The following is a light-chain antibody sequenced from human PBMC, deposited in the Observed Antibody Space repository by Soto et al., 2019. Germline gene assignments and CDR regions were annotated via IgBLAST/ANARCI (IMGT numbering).Light chain of an antibody. Sequence: DIQMTQSPSSLSASVGDIVTITCRASQGISSYLAWYQQKPGKVPKLLIYAASTLQSGVPSRFSGSGSGTDFTLTISSLQPEDVATYYCQKYNSAPSFGQGTRLEIK. CDR2: AAS. J-gene: IGKJ5*01. V-gene: IGKV1-27*01. CDR1: QGISSY. CDR3: QKYNSAPS.